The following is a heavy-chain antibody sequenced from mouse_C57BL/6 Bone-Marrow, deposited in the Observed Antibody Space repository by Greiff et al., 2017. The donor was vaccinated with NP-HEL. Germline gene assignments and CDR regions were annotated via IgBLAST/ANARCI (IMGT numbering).Heavy chain of an antibody. CDR2: IRSKSNNYAT. D-gene: IGHD2-3*01. CDR1: GFSFNTYA. J-gene: IGHJ4*01. CDR3: VRHCDGYHGAMDY. Sequence: EVQLQESGGGLVQPKGSLKLSCAASGFSFNTYAMNWVRQAPGKGLEWVARIRSKSNNYATYYADSVKDRFTISRDDSESMLYLQMNNLKTEDTAMYYCVRHCDGYHGAMDYWGQGTSVTVSS. V-gene: IGHV10-1*01.